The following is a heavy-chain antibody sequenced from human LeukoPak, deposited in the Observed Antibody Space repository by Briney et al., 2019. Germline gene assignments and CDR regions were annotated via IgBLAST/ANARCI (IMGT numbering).Heavy chain of an antibody. CDR3: ARGFHVLRYFDWLTDDYYFDY. Sequence: PSETLSLTCTVSGGSISSSSYYWGWIRQPPGKGLECIGSIYYSGSTYYNPSLKSRVTISVDTSKNQFSLKLSSVTAADTAVYYCARGFHVLRYFDWLTDDYYFDYWGQGTLVTVSS. CDR1: GGSISSSSYY. V-gene: IGHV4-39*07. D-gene: IGHD3-9*01. CDR2: IYYSGST. J-gene: IGHJ4*02.